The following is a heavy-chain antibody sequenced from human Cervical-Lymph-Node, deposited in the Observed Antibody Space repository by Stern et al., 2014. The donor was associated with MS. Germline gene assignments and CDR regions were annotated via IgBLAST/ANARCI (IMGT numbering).Heavy chain of an antibody. D-gene: IGHD2-15*01. CDR1: GFSVATAGVG. Sequence: ESGPTLVKPTQTVTLTCTLSGFSVATAGVGVGWIRQPPGKALEWRALIYLDDDKLYSPALKNRLTIIKDTSKNQVVLTMTNVDPVDTATYYCAHSRVKYCRGGTCYSSLFDYWGQGTLVTVSS. CDR2: IYLDDDK. V-gene: IGHV2-5*02. J-gene: IGHJ4*02. CDR3: AHSRVKYCRGGTCYSSLFDY.